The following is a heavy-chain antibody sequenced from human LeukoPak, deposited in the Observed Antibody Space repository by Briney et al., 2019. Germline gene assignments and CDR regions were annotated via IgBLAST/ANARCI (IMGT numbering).Heavy chain of an antibody. Sequence: SETLSLTCAVYGGSFSGYYWSWIRQPPGKGLEWIGEINHSGSTNYNPSLKSRVTISVDTSKNQFSLKLGSVTAADTAIYYCARRVSSSFDPWGQGTLVTVSS. J-gene: IGHJ5*02. CDR3: ARRVSSSFDP. CDR1: GGSFSGYY. D-gene: IGHD6-6*01. V-gene: IGHV4-34*01. CDR2: INHSGST.